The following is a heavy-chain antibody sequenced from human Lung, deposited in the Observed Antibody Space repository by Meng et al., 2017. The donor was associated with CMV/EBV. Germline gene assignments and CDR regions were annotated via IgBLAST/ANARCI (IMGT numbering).Heavy chain of an antibody. Sequence: SXXVSXXASGYTFTGYYMHWVRQAPGQGLEWMGWINPNSGGTNYAQKFQGRVTMTRDTSISTAYMELSRLRSDDTAVYYCARVDCSSTSCYLLDGWFDPXGQGTLVPSPQ. V-gene: IGHV1-2*02. D-gene: IGHD2-2*01. J-gene: IGHJ5*02. CDR3: ARVDCSSTSCYLLDGWFDP. CDR1: GYTFTGYY. CDR2: INPNSGGT.